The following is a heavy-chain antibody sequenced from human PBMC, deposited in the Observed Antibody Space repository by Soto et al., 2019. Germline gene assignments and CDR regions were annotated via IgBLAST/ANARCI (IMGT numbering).Heavy chain of an antibody. Sequence: EVRLLESGGGLVQPGGSLRLSCAASGFTFSAYAMSWVRQAPGKGLGYVSSLIDNGGSTYYADSVRGRFTISRDNSKNTLYLQMNSLRVEDTAVYYCARTTVTKSRDYWGQGTLVTVSS. J-gene: IGHJ4*02. CDR3: ARTTVTKSRDY. D-gene: IGHD4-17*01. V-gene: IGHV3-23*01. CDR2: LIDNGGST. CDR1: GFTFSAYA.